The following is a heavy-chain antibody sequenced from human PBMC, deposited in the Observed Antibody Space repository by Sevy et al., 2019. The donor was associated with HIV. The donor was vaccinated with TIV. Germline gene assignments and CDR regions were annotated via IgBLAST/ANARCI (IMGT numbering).Heavy chain of an antibody. CDR3: ARASGWFSFDY. V-gene: IGHV3-33*01. CDR2: IWHDGSNK. J-gene: IGHJ4*02. Sequence: GGSLRLSCAASGFTFSSYGMHWVRQAPGKGLEWVAVIWHDGSNKYYANSVKGRFTISRDNSKNTLYLQMNSLRAEDTAVYYCARASGWFSFDYWGQGTLVTVSS. CDR1: GFTFSSYG. D-gene: IGHD6-19*01.